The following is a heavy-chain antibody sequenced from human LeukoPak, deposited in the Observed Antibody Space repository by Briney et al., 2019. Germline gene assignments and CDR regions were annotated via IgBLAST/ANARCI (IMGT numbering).Heavy chain of an antibody. CDR3: ARNNGMDV. J-gene: IGHJ6*02. CDR2: VNRDGSET. CDR1: GFTFSSDA. Sequence: GGSLRLSCAASGFTFSSDAMHWVRQAPGKGLEWVANVNRDGSETYYLDSVKGRFTISKDNAKNSLYLQMNSLRAEDTALYHCARNNGMDVWGQGTTVIVSS. V-gene: IGHV3-7*03.